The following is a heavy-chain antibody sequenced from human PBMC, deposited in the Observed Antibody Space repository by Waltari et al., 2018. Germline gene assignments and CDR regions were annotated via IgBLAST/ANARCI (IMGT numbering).Heavy chain of an antibody. CDR1: GFPFSSYW. V-gene: IGHV3-7*01. CDR3: ARGYNKFDY. D-gene: IGHD4-4*01. CDR2: IKEDGREK. Sequence: EVRLVESGGGLVQPGGSLRLSCAASGFPFSSYWMSWVRQAPGKGREGVANIKEDGREKDYGDSGKGRFTISRDNAKNSLDLQMNSLRAEDTAVYYCARGYNKFDYWGQGNLVTVSS. J-gene: IGHJ4*02.